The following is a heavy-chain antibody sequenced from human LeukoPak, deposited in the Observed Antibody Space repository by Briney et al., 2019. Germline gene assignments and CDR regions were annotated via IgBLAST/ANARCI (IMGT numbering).Heavy chain of an antibody. D-gene: IGHD5-12*01. CDR3: AKQEGWLPLDY. CDR2: IYYSGST. CDR1: GGPLSSNNYF. Sequence: SETLSLTCTVSGGPLSSNNYFWGWLRQPPGKGLEWIGSIYYSGSTYYNPSLKSRLTISVDTSKNQFSLKLSSVTAADTAMYYCAKQEGWLPLDYWGQGTLVTVSS. J-gene: IGHJ4*02. V-gene: IGHV4-39*01.